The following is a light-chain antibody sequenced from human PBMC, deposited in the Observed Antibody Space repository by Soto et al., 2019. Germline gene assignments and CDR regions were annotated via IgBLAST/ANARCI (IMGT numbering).Light chain of an antibody. CDR1: QSVGRN. V-gene: IGKV3-15*01. Sequence: EIVMTQSPATLSVSPGERATLSCRASQSVGRNLAWYQQKPGQAPRLLISGASTRATDIPARFSGSGSGTEFTLTISSLQSEDFAVYFCQQYNYWAPLTFGGGTKVEIK. CDR2: GAS. J-gene: IGKJ4*01. CDR3: QQYNYWAPLT.